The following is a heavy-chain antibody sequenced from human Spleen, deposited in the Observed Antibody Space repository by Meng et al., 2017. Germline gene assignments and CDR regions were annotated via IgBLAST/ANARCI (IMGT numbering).Heavy chain of an antibody. D-gene: IGHD3-9*01. CDR2: TYYRSKWYY. CDR1: GDSVSSKNAA. V-gene: IGHV6-1*01. J-gene: IGHJ4*02. Sequence: QVNLQQSGPGLVKPSQTLSVTCVISGDSVSSKNAAWSWIRQSPSRGLEWLGRTYYRSKWYYDYAESVKSRITINPEASKNQFSLQLNSVTPEDTAVYYCVRDSMTGMDLDYWGQGTLVTVSS. CDR3: VRDSMTGMDLDY.